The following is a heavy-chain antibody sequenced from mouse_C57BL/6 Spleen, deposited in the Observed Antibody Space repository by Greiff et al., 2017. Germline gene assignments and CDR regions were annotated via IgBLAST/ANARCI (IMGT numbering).Heavy chain of an antibody. Sequence: QVQLQQPGAELVRPGTSVKLSCKASGYTFTSYWMHWVKQRPGQGLEWIGVIDPSDSYTNYNQKFKGKATLTLDTSSSTAYMQLSSLTSEDSAVYYCARGTTVVGGYFDYWGQGTTLTVSS. D-gene: IGHD1-1*01. CDR2: IDPSDSYT. J-gene: IGHJ2*01. V-gene: IGHV1-59*01. CDR3: ARGTTVVGGYFDY. CDR1: GYTFTSYW.